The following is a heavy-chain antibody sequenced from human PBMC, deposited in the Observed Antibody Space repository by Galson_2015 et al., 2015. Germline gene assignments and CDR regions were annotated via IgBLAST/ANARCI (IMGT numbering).Heavy chain of an antibody. D-gene: IGHD1-7*01. CDR1: AFTFSSYT. CDR2: ISGSGTYT. J-gene: IGHJ2*01. CDR3: AEGTGTARYWYFDL. Sequence: SLRLSCAASAFTFSSYTMSWVRQAPGKGLEWFAGISGSGTYTYFADSVEGRFTVSRDNSKNTLYLQMNSLRAEDTAVYYCAEGTGTARYWYFDLWGRGTLVTVSS. V-gene: IGHV3-23*01.